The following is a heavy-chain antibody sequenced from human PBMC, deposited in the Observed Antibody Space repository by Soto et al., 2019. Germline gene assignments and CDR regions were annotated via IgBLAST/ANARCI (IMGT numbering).Heavy chain of an antibody. CDR1: GYTFTTYG. V-gene: IGHV1-18*01. Sequence: QVQLVQSGAEVKKPGASVKVSCKASGYTFTTYGISWVRQAPGQGLEGMGWINTANGNTNFAQNFQGRVTMTTDTSTTTAYMELRSLRSDDTAVYYCARDRKQYCAGDCYSYYFDYWGQGSLVTVSS. CDR2: INTANGNT. CDR3: ARDRKQYCAGDCYSYYFDY. J-gene: IGHJ4*02. D-gene: IGHD2-21*02.